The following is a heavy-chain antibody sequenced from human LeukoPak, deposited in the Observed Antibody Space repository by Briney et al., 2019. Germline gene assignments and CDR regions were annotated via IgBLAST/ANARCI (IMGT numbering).Heavy chain of an antibody. J-gene: IGHJ4*02. CDR3: ARFRVAGTRYFDY. V-gene: IGHV4-39*07. Sequence: SETLSLTCTVSGGSISSSSYYWGWIRQPPGKGLEWIGSIYYSGSTYYNPSLKSRVTISVDTSKNQFSLKLSSVTAADTAMYYCARFRVAGTRYFDYWGQGTLVTVSS. CDR2: IYYSGST. CDR1: GGSISSSSYY. D-gene: IGHD6-19*01.